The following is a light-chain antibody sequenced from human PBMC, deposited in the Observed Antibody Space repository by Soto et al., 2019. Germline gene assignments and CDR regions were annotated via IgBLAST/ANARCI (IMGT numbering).Light chain of an antibody. CDR1: SSDVGGYNY. Sequence: QSALTQPASVSGSPGQSITISCTGTSSDVGGYNYVSWYQQHPGKAPKLMIYGVSNRPSGVYSRFSGSKSGNTASLTISGLHAEDEADYYCNSYTSRGTYVFGTGTKVTVL. J-gene: IGLJ1*01. V-gene: IGLV2-14*01. CDR2: GVS. CDR3: NSYTSRGTYV.